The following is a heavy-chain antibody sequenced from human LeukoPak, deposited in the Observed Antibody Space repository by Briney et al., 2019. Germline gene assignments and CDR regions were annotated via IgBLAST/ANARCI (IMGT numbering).Heavy chain of an antibody. CDR3: ARHVNILEPVFDY. D-gene: IGHD2/OR15-2a*01. J-gene: IGHJ4*02. CDR1: GYSFTSYW. V-gene: IGHV5-51*01. CDR2: IYPGDSDT. Sequence: GESLKISCKGSGYSFTSYWIGWVRQMPGKGLEWMGIIYPGDSDTRYSPSFQGQVTFSVDQSINTAYMQWTSLKASDTAIYYCARHVNILEPVFDYWGQGTLVTVSS.